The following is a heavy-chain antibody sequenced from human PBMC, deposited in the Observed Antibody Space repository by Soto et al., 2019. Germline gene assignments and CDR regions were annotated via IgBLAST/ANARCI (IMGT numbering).Heavy chain of an antibody. CDR1: GYTFTSYG. Sequence: ASVKVSCKASGYTFTSYGISWVRQAPGQGLEWMGWISAYNGNTNYAQKLQGRVTMTTDTSTSTAYMELRSLRSDDTAVYYCARDRAGIVVVIPLWGLSAFDIWGQGTMVTVTS. J-gene: IGHJ3*02. D-gene: IGHD3-22*01. V-gene: IGHV1-18*04. CDR2: ISAYNGNT. CDR3: ARDRAGIVVVIPLWGLSAFDI.